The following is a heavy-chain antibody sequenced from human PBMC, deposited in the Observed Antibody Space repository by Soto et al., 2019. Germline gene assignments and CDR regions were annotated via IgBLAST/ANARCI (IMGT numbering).Heavy chain of an antibody. CDR3: SDWRAGGPVNLDH. Sequence: PGGSMRLSCVVSGLSLNNYAIAWVRHAPGKGLEFVSTIGVLDGAWYSDSVRGRLAISRDVSRNTVYLQMSSLRVEDTAIYFCSDWRAGGPVNLDHWGPGTRVTVSS. CDR1: GLSLNNYA. CDR2: IGVLDGA. D-gene: IGHD2-15*01. J-gene: IGHJ4*02. V-gene: IGHV3-23*01.